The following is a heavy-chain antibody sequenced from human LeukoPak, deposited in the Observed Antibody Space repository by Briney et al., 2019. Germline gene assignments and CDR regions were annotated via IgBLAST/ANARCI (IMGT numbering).Heavy chain of an antibody. V-gene: IGHV3-30-3*01. CDR2: ISYDGSNK. D-gene: IGHD6-6*01. CDR3: AREALAARPFDY. Sequence: PGGSLRLSCAASGFTFSSYAMHWVRQAPGKGLEWVAVISYDGSNKYYADSVKGRFTISRDNSKNTLYLQMNSLRAEDTAVYYCAREALAARPFDYWGQGTLVTVSS. J-gene: IGHJ4*02. CDR1: GFTFSSYA.